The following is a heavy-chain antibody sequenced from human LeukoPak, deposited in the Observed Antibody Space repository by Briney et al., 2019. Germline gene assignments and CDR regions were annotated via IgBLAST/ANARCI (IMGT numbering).Heavy chain of an antibody. V-gene: IGHV1-69*13. J-gene: IGHJ6*03. Sequence: ASVKVSCKASGGTFSSYAISWVRQAPGQGLEWMGGIIPIFGTANYAQKFQGRVTITADESTSTAYMELSSLRSEDTAVYYCARDRVTMVRGLEGPDYYYYMDVWGKGTTVTVSS. D-gene: IGHD3-10*01. CDR3: ARDRVTMVRGLEGPDYYYYMDV. CDR2: IIPIFGTA. CDR1: GGTFSSYA.